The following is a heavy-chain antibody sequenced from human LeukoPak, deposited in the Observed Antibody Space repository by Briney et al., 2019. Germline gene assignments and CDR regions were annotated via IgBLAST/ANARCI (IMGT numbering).Heavy chain of an antibody. Sequence: PGGSLRLSCAASGFIFSSYAMSWVRQAPGKGLEWVSAISGSGGTTYYADSVKGRFTISRDNAKNSLYLQMNSLRAEDTAVYYCARDPSSGWYLKGWFDPWGQGTLVTVSS. CDR3: ARDPSSGWYLKGWFDP. D-gene: IGHD6-19*01. V-gene: IGHV3-23*01. CDR1: GFIFSSYA. CDR2: ISGSGGTT. J-gene: IGHJ5*02.